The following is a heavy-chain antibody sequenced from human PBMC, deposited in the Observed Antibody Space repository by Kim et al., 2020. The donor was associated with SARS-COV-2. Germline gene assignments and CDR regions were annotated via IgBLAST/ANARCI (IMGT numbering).Heavy chain of an antibody. V-gene: IGHV3-48*03. D-gene: IGHD3-22*01. CDR1: GFTFSSYE. CDR3: ARGGESNYYDSSGYYNY. CDR2: ISSSGSTI. J-gene: IGHJ4*02. Sequence: GGSLRLSCAASGFTFSSYEMNWVRQAPGKGLEWVSYISSSGSTIYYADSVKGRFTISRDNAKNSLYLQMNSLRAEDTAVYYCARGGESNYYDSSGYYNYWGQGTLVTVSS.